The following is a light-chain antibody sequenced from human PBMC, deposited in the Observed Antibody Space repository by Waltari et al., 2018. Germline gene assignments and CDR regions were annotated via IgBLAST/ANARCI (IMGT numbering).Light chain of an antibody. Sequence: EVVLTQSPGTLSLSPGERGTLSCRASQSISKNYITWYQQKPGQAPRLRIYGPSNRATGIPDRFSGSGSETDFTLTISRLEPEDFALYYCQQYSSAPLTFGGGTKVDFK. V-gene: IGKV3-20*01. CDR1: QSISKNY. CDR3: QQYSSAPLT. J-gene: IGKJ4*01. CDR2: GPS.